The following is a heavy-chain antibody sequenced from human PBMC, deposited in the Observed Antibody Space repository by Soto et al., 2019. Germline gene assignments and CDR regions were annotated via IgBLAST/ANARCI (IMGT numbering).Heavy chain of an antibody. CDR3: AKDLSRAVVTAIQYYFDY. J-gene: IGHJ4*02. V-gene: IGHV3-23*01. CDR1: GFTFSSYA. CDR2: ISGSGGST. Sequence: EVQLLESGGGLVQPGGSLRLSCAASGFTFSSYAMSWVRQAPGKGLEWVSAISGSGGSTYYADSVKGRFTISRDNSKNTLYLQMNSLRAEDTAVYYCAKDLSRAVVTAIQYYFDYWGQGTLVTVSS. D-gene: IGHD2-21*02.